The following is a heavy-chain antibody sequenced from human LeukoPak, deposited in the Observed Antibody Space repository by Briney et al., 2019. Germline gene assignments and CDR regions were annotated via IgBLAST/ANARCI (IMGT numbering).Heavy chain of an antibody. CDR2: ITSKADGGTR. J-gene: IGHJ4*02. CDR1: GFSFSNAW. V-gene: IGHV3-15*01. Sequence: GGSLRLSCTASGFSFSNAWVSWVRQAPGKGLEWVGRITSKADGGTRDYAAPVKGRFTISRDNSKNTLYLQMNSLRAEDTAVYYCARPHIVVVTANRWGLDYWGQGTLVTVSS. D-gene: IGHD2-21*02. CDR3: ARPHIVVVTANRWGLDY.